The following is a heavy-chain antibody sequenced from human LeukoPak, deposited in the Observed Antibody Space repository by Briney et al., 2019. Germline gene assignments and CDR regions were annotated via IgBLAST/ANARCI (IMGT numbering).Heavy chain of an antibody. D-gene: IGHD2-15*01. V-gene: IGHV3-21*01. Sequence: GGSLRLSCAASGFTFSTYPMNWVRQAPGKGLEWVSSISSSSSYIYYADSVKGRFTISRDNAKNSLYLQMNSLRAEDTAVYYCARDEGSGFDYWGQGTLVTVSS. CDR1: GFTFSTYP. CDR3: ARDEGSGFDY. J-gene: IGHJ4*02. CDR2: ISSSSSYI.